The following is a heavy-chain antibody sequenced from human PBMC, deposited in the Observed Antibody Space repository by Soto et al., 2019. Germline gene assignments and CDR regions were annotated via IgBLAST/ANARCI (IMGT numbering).Heavy chain of an antibody. J-gene: IGHJ6*02. CDR3: ARVEAVAGNYYYYGMDV. CDR1: GDSVSSNSAA. D-gene: IGHD6-19*01. CDR2: TYYRSKWYN. V-gene: IGHV6-1*01. Sequence: PSQTLSLTCAISGDSVSSNSAAWNWIRQSPSRGLEWLGRTYYRSKWYNDYAVSVKSRITINPDTSKNQFSLQLNSVTPEDTAVYYCARVEAVAGNYYYYGMDVWGQGTTVTVYS.